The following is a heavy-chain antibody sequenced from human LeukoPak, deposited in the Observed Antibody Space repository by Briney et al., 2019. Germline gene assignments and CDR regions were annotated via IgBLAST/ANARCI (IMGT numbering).Heavy chain of an antibody. V-gene: IGHV3-33*01. Sequence: GRSLRLSCAASGFTFSSYGMPWVRQAPGKGLEWVAVIWYDGSNKYYADSVKGRFTISRDNSKNTLYLQMNSLRAEDTAVYYCARDPNYGDFYFDYWGQGTLVTVSS. CDR2: IWYDGSNK. J-gene: IGHJ4*02. CDR3: ARDPNYGDFYFDY. CDR1: GFTFSSYG. D-gene: IGHD4-17*01.